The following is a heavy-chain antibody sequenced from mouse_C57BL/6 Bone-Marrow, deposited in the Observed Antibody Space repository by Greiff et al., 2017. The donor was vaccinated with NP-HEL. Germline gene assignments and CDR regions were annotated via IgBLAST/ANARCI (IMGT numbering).Heavy chain of an antibody. CDR2: INPGSGGT. CDR3: ARSRQLTGTRAY. D-gene: IGHD4-1*01. Sequence: VQLQQSGAELVRPGTSVKVSCKASGYAFTNYLIEWVKQRPGQGLEWIGVINPGSGGTNYNEKFKGKATLTADKSSSTAYMQLSSLTSEDSAVYFCARSRQLTGTRAYWGQGTLVTVSA. J-gene: IGHJ3*01. V-gene: IGHV1-54*01. CDR1: GYAFTNYL.